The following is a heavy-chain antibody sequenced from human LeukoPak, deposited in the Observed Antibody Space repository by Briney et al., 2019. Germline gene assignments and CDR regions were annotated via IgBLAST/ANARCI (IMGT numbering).Heavy chain of an antibody. D-gene: IGHD6-6*01. J-gene: IGHJ6*03. CDR1: GGTFSSYA. Sequence: ASVKVSCKASGGTFSSYAISWVRQAPGQGLEWMGGIIPTFGTANYAQKFQGRVTITTDESTSTAYMELSSLRSEDTAVYYCARVKLDSSSAYYYYYYMDVWGKGTTVTVSS. CDR2: IIPTFGTA. V-gene: IGHV1-69*05. CDR3: ARVKLDSSSAYYYYYYMDV.